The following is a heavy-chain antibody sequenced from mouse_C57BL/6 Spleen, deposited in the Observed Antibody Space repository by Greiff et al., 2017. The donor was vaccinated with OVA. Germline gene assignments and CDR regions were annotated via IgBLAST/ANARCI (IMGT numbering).Heavy chain of an antibody. V-gene: IGHV1-80*01. CDR1: GYAFSCYW. Sequence: VQLQQSGAEPVKPGASVKISCKASGYAFSCYWMNWVKQRPGKGLEWIGQIYPGDGDTNYNGKFKGKATLTADKSSSTAYMQLSGLTSEDSAVYFCAGSAGTGFAYWGQGTLVTVSA. D-gene: IGHD3-3*01. J-gene: IGHJ3*01. CDR3: AGSAGTGFAY. CDR2: IYPGDGDT.